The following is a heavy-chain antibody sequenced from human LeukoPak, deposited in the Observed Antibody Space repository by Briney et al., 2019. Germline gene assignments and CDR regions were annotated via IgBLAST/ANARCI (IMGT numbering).Heavy chain of an antibody. CDR3: ARDPGHSGWYGDY. J-gene: IGHJ4*02. Sequence: GGSLRLSCAASGFTFSSYGVHWVRQAPGKGLEWVSIIWYDGSNKYYADSVKGRFTISKDNSKNTLYLHMNSLRAEDTAVYYCARDPGHSGWYGDYWGQGTLVTVSS. CDR2: IWYDGSNK. V-gene: IGHV3-33*01. D-gene: IGHD6-19*01. CDR1: GFTFSSYG.